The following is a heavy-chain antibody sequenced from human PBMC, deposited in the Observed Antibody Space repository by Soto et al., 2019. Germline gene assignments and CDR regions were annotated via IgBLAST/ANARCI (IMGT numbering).Heavy chain of an antibody. J-gene: IGHJ4*02. D-gene: IGHD3-22*01. V-gene: IGHV3-21*06. CDR2: ITTSSSFI. Sequence: GGSLRLSCAASGFTFSSNSMNWVRQAPGKGLEWVSSITTSSSFIYYADSVKGRFTISRDNAKNSLYLQMNSLRAEDTAVYYCAGGILDYYDSSGYYAYWGQGTLVTVSS. CDR3: AGGILDYYDSSGYYAY. CDR1: GFTFSSNS.